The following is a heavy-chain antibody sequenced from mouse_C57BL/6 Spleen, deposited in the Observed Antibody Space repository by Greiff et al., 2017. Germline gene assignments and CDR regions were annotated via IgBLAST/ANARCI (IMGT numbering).Heavy chain of an antibody. J-gene: IGHJ4*01. Sequence: EVQLQESGPELVKPGASVKISCKASGYSFTGYYMNWVKQSPEKSLEWIGEINPSTGGTTYNQKFKAKATLTVDKSSSTAYMQLKSLTSEDSAVYYCAPLNWDGDYAMDYWGQGTSVTVSS. CDR2: INPSTGGT. CDR1: GYSFTGYY. V-gene: IGHV1-42*01. CDR3: APLNWDGDYAMDY. D-gene: IGHD4-1*01.